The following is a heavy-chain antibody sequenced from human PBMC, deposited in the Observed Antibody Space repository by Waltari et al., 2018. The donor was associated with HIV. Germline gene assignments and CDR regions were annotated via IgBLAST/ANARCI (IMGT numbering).Heavy chain of an antibody. Sequence: EVQLLESGGGLVQPGGSLRLSCAASGFTFSSYAMSWVRQAPGKGLGWVSAISGSGGSTYSPDSVVGRFTISRDNSKNTLYLQMNSLRAEDTAVYYCAKHLLGYCGGDCYARHWGQGTLVTVSS. V-gene: IGHV3-23*01. J-gene: IGHJ4*02. CDR2: ISGSGGST. D-gene: IGHD2-21*02. CDR3: AKHLLGYCGGDCYARH. CDR1: GFTFSSYA.